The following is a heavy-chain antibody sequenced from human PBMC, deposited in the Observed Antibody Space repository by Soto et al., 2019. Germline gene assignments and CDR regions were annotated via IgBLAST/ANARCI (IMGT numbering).Heavy chain of an antibody. J-gene: IGHJ5*02. CDR2: IYPGNSDA. V-gene: IGHV5-51*01. Sequence: GESLKISCQASGYNFATYWIAWVRQMPGKGLEYMGIIYPGNSDARYSPSFQGQVTFSADKSISTAYLHWSSLKASDTAMYYCARHGFYGDYASNYFDPWGPGPLVTVSS. CDR3: ARHGFYGDYASNYFDP. CDR1: GYNFATYW. D-gene: IGHD4-17*01.